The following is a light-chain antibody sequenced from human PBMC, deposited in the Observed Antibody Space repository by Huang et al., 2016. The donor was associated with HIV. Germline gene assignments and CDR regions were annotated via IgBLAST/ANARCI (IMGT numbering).Light chain of an antibody. V-gene: IGKV1-33*01. CDR3: QQYDNLPIT. CDR1: QDISNY. Sequence: DIQMTQSPSSLSASVGDRVTITCPAGQDISNYLNWYQQKTGKAPKRLIYDASNLETGVPSRFSGSGSGTDFTFTISSLQPEDIATYYCQQYDNLPITFGQGTRLEIK. J-gene: IGKJ5*01. CDR2: DAS.